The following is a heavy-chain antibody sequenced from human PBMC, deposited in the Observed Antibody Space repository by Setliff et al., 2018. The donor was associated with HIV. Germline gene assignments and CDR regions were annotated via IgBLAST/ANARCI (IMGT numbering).Heavy chain of an antibody. V-gene: IGHV3-11*04. CDR2: ISSRGSVI. J-gene: IGHJ5*02. D-gene: IGHD3-10*01. CDR1: GFTFGDYY. CDR3: ARGDVVQFRGALDP. Sequence: VGSLRLSCAASGFTFGDYYMTWIRQAPKKGLECVAYISSRGSVIQYADSVKGRFTISRDNAKNSLSLQMNSLRDEDTAVYFCARGDVVQFRGALDPWGQGALVTVSS.